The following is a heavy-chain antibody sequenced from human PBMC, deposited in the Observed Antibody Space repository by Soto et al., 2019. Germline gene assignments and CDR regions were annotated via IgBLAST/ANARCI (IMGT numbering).Heavy chain of an antibody. Sequence: QAGGSLRLSCAAYGFTFSSYAMSWVRQGPGKGLEWVAVVSIGGSTHYEDSVRGRFTISRDNSKNTLSRQMNSLTAEDTAVYFCAKRRGAGGHFDYWGQGALVTVSS. V-gene: IGHV3-23*01. D-gene: IGHD2-15*01. J-gene: IGHJ4*02. CDR1: GFTFSSYA. CDR3: AKRRGAGGHFDY. CDR2: VSIGGST.